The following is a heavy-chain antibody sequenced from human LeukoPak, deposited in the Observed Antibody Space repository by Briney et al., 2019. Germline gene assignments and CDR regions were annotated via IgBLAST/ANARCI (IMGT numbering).Heavy chain of an antibody. Sequence: GGSLRLSCAASGFTFSSYWMHWVRQAPGKGLVWVSRINSDGSSTSYADSVKGRFTISRDNAKNTLYLQMNSLRAEDTAVYYCARSGIAAAGGPSDYWGQGTLVTVSS. V-gene: IGHV3-74*01. CDR1: GFTFSSYW. D-gene: IGHD6-13*01. J-gene: IGHJ4*02. CDR3: ARSGIAAAGGPSDY. CDR2: INSDGSST.